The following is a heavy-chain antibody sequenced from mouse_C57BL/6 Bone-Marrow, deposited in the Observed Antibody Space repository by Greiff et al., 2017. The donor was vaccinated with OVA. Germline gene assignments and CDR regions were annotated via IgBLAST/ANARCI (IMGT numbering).Heavy chain of an antibody. D-gene: IGHD1-1*01. CDR1: GFTFSSYG. CDR2: ISSGGSYT. V-gene: IGHV5-6*01. CDR3: ARQSSYKDY. Sequence: EVQVVESGGDLVKPGGSLKLSCAASGFTFSSYGMSWVRQTPDKRLEWVATISSGGSYTYYPDSVKGRFTISRDNAKNTLYLQMSSLKSEDTAMYYCARQSSYKDYWGQGTTLTVSS. J-gene: IGHJ2*01.